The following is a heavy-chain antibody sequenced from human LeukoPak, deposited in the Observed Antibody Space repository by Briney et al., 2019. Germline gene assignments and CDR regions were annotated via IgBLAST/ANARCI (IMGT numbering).Heavy chain of an antibody. V-gene: IGHV1-2*06. Sequence: ASVKVSCKASGYTFTGYSMHWVRQAPGQGLEWMGRINPNSGGTNYAQKFQGRVTMTRDTSISTAYMELSRLRSDDTAVYYCARGRRIGYCSSTSCPYYFDYWGQGTLVTVSS. D-gene: IGHD2-2*01. J-gene: IGHJ4*02. CDR2: INPNSGGT. CDR3: ARGRRIGYCSSTSCPYYFDY. CDR1: GYTFTGYS.